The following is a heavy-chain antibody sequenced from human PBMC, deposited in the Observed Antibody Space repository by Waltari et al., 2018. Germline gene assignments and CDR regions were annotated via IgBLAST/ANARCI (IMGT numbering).Heavy chain of an antibody. J-gene: IGHJ4*02. Sequence: QVQLQQWGAGLLKPSETLSLTCAVYGGSFSGYYWSWIRQPPGKGLEWIGEINHRGSTNDNPALKGRVTISVDTPRNQFTLKRNSVTAADTAVYYCARSARFLEWLSPRGYFDYWGQGTLVTVSS. CDR3: ARSARFLEWLSPRGYFDY. CDR2: INHRGST. D-gene: IGHD3-3*01. CDR1: GGSFSGYY. V-gene: IGHV4-34*01.